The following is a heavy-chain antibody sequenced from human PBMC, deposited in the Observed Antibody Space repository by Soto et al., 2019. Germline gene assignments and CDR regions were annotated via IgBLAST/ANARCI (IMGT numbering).Heavy chain of an antibody. CDR1: GGSISSSNW. CDR3: ARAYSSGWYLFIDY. CDR2: IYHSGST. J-gene: IGHJ4*02. D-gene: IGHD6-19*01. Sequence: QVQLQESGPGLLKPSGTLSLTCAVSGGSISSSNWWSWVRQPPGKGLEWIGGIYHSGSTNYNPSLESRVTISVDKSKNQFSVKLSSVTAADTAVYYCARAYSSGWYLFIDYWGQGTLVTVSA. V-gene: IGHV4-4*02.